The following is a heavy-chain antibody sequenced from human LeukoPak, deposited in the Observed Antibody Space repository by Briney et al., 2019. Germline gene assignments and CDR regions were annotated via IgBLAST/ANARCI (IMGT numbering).Heavy chain of an antibody. J-gene: IGHJ4*02. CDR3: VRTSWNSPDY. V-gene: IGHV3-74*03. CDR2: IKTDGSTT. Sequence: GGSLRLSCAASGFTFSSYWMHWVRQAPGKGLVWVSRIKTDGSTTTYADSVQGRFTISRDNAKNTLYLQMNSLRAEDTAVYYCVRTSWNSPDYWGQGTLVTVSP. D-gene: IGHD1-7*01. CDR1: GFTFSSYW.